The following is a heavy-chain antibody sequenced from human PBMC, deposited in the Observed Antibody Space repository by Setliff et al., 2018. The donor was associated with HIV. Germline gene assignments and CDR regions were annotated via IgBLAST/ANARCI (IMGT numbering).Heavy chain of an antibody. Sequence: GESLKISCKTPGSTMSKFWMSWVRQVPGKGLEWVANIKQDGSQKYYVDSVKGRFTISRDNGKNAIYLQMNSLRIDDTAIYYCASTFFGGPTATPGGKIDFDYWGQGTLVTVSS. CDR3: ASTFFGGPTATPGGKIDFDY. CDR1: GSTMSKFW. D-gene: IGHD3-16*01. CDR2: IKQDGSQK. J-gene: IGHJ4*02. V-gene: IGHV3-7*05.